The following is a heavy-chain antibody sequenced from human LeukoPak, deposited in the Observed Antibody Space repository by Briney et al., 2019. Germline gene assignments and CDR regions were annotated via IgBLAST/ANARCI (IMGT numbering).Heavy chain of an antibody. CDR2: IIPIFGTA. D-gene: IGHD2-2*02. CDR3: ARREDIVVVPAAIPRGGYFDWLGAFDI. Sequence: ASVKVSCKASGGTFSSYAISWVRQAPGQGLEWMGGIIPIFGTANYAQKFQGRVTITADESTSTAYMELSSLRSEGTAVYYCARREDIVVVPAAIPRGGYFDWLGAFDIWGQGTMVTVSS. V-gene: IGHV1-69*01. CDR1: GGTFSSYA. J-gene: IGHJ3*02.